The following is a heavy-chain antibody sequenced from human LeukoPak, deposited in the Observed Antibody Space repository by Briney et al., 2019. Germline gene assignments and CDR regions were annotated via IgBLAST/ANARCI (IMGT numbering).Heavy chain of an antibody. V-gene: IGHV3-66*04. J-gene: IGHJ6*02. CDR3: ARLTGYTYGMDV. D-gene: IGHD5-24*01. CDR1: GFTVSTNY. CDR2: IYSGGST. Sequence: GGSLRLSCAASGFTVSTNYMSWVRQAPGKGLEWVSVIYSGGSTYYADSVKGRFTISRDNSKNTLYLQMNSLRVEDTAVYYCARLTGYTYGMDVWGQGATVTVSS.